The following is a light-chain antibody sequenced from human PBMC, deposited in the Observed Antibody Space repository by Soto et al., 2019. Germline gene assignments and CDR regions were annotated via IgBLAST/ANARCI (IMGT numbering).Light chain of an antibody. CDR1: HSVSSN. CDR3: QQYNDWPLT. CDR2: GTS. J-gene: IGKJ4*01. V-gene: IGKV3-15*01. Sequence: EIVMTQSPATLSVSPGERATLSCRASHSVSSNLAWYQQKPGQAPRLLIYGTSTRATGIPVRFSGSGSGTEFTVTISSLQSEDSAIYFCQQYNDWPLTFGGGTKVDSK.